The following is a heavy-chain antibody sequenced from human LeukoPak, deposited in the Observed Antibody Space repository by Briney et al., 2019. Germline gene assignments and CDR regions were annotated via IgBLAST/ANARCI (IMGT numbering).Heavy chain of an antibody. Sequence: GASVKVSCKVSGYTLTELSMHWVRQARGEGLEWMGGFDPEDGETIYAQRFQGRVTMTEDTSTDTGYMELSSLRFEDTAVYYCATDQRGAGLGFVYGSGSFNGLDVWGQGTTVTVSS. D-gene: IGHD3-10*01. CDR1: GYTLTELS. V-gene: IGHV1-24*01. J-gene: IGHJ6*02. CDR3: ATDQRGAGLGFVYGSGSFNGLDV. CDR2: FDPEDGET.